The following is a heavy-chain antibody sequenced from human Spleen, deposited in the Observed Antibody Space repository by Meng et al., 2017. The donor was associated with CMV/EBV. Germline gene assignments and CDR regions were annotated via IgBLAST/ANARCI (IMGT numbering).Heavy chain of an antibody. Sequence: SCKAAGYTFTSHYVVWLRPAPGQGLEWMGIIDSGGGSTTYAEKFQGRITMTRDTSTSTVYMELSSVRFEDTAVYYCARDSLWPSWFDPWGQGTLVTVSS. D-gene: IGHD2/OR15-2a*01. J-gene: IGHJ5*02. CDR1: GYTFTSHY. V-gene: IGHV1-46*01. CDR2: IDSGGGST. CDR3: ARDSLWPSWFDP.